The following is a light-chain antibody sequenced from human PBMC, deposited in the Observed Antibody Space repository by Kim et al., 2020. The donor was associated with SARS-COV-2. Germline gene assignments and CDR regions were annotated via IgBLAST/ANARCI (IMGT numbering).Light chain of an antibody. CDR1: QSVSSF. V-gene: IGKV3-11*01. CDR2: DVS. CDR3: QQRSDWPPT. Sequence: VSPGDTATLSCRASQSVSSFLGWYQQKPGQAPRLLIYDVSNRATGIPARFSGSGSGTDFTLTISSLEPEDFAVYYCQQRSDWPPTFGQGTRLEIK. J-gene: IGKJ5*01.